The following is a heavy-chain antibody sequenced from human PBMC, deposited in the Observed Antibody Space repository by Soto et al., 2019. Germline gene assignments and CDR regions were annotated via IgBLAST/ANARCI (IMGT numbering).Heavy chain of an antibody. J-gene: IGHJ4*02. D-gene: IGHD1-26*01. V-gene: IGHV3-23*01. Sequence: PGGSLRLSCAASGFTFSSYAMSWVRQAPGKGLEWVSAISGSGGSTYYADSVKGRFTISRDNSKNTLYLQMNSLRAEDTAVYYCAKLTTDQKSGSHQAYFDYWGQGTLVTVSS. CDR3: AKLTTDQKSGSHQAYFDY. CDR1: GFTFSSYA. CDR2: ISGSGGST.